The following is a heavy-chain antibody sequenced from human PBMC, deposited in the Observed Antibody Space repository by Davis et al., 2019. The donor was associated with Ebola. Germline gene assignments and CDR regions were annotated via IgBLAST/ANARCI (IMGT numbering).Heavy chain of an antibody. V-gene: IGHV3-33*08. CDR1: GFTFSSYG. J-gene: IGHJ4*02. Sequence: SLRLSCAASGFTFSSYGMHWVRQAPGKGLEWVAVIWYDGSNKYYADSVKGRFTIPRDTSKNTLYLQMNSLRAEDTAVYYCARDLDSSGWYSLGNDYWGQGTLVTVSS. CDR2: IWYDGSNK. CDR3: ARDLDSSGWYSLGNDY. D-gene: IGHD6-19*01.